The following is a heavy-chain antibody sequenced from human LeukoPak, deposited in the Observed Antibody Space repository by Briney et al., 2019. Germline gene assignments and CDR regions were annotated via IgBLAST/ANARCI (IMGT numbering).Heavy chain of an antibody. D-gene: IGHD5-18*01. CDR2: ISSSSSTI. Sequence: LSLTCTVSGGSISSSAYHWGWIRQPPGKGLEWVSYISSSSSTIYYADSVKGRFTISRDNAKNSLYLQMKSLRAEDTAVYYCATSRGSSYGYRALELPPSPVDWGQGTLVTVSS. J-gene: IGHJ4*02. CDR1: GGSISSSAYH. CDR3: ATSRGSSYGYRALELPPSPVD. V-gene: IGHV3-11*04.